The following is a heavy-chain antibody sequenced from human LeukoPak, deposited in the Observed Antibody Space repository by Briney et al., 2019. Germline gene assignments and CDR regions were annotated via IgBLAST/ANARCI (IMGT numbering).Heavy chain of an antibody. CDR1: GYTFTSYG. Sequence: ASVKVSCKASGYTFTSYGISWVRQAPGQGLEWMGWISAYNGNTNYAQKLQGRVTMTTDTSTSTAYMELSSLRSEDTAVYYCARGLNSLYYDSSGYFPANYWGQGTLVTVSS. CDR2: ISAYNGNT. V-gene: IGHV1-18*01. CDR3: ARGLNSLYYDSSGYFPANY. D-gene: IGHD3-22*01. J-gene: IGHJ4*02.